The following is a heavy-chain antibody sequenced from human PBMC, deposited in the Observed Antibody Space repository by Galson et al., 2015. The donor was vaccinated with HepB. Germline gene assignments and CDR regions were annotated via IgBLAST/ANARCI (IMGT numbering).Heavy chain of an antibody. CDR2: ISAASTHI. CDR1: GFTFTRYT. D-gene: IGHD2-8*01. Sequence: SLRLSCAASGFTFTRYTMNWVRQAPGKGLEWVSSISAASTHIYYADSVKGRFTISRDNAKNSLYVQMNSLRAEDTAVYYCARDHGHYYYGMDVWGQGTTVTVSS. V-gene: IGHV3-21*01. J-gene: IGHJ6*02. CDR3: ARDHGHYYYGMDV.